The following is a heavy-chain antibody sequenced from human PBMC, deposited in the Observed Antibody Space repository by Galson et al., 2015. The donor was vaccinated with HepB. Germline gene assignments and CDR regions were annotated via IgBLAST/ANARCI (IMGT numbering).Heavy chain of an antibody. CDR2: IDYSGST. Sequence: TLSLTCTVSGGSISSSGYYWSWIRQPPGKGLECIGYIDYSGSTYYNPSLKSRLIISADTSKSQFSLKLSSVTAADTAVYYCARVGGYSYGPHYFDYWGQGSLVIVSS. D-gene: IGHD5-18*01. CDR3: ARVGGYSYGPHYFDY. V-gene: IGHV4-31*03. J-gene: IGHJ4*02. CDR1: GGSISSSGYY.